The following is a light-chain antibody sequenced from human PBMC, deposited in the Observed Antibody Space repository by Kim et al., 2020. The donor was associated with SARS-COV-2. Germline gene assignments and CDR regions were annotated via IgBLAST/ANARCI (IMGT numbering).Light chain of an antibody. CDR2: DAS. J-gene: IGKJ2*01. V-gene: IGKV3-20*01. CDR3: HPYGSSPRT. CDR1: QTVSSSY. Sequence: EIVLTQSPGTLSLSPGEKATLSCRASQTVSSSYLAWYQHKPGQAPRLLIFDASSRAAGIPDRFSGSGSGTDFTLTVSRLEPEDFAVYYCHPYGSSPRTFGQGTKLEI.